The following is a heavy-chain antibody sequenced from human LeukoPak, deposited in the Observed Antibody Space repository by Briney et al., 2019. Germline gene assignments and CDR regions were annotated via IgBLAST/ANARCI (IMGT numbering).Heavy chain of an antibody. CDR1: GFTVSSNY. CDR2: IYSGGST. J-gene: IGHJ5*02. Sequence: GGSLRPSCAASGFTVSSNYMSWVRQAPGKGLEWVSVIYSGGSTYYADSVKGRFTISRDNSKNTLYLQMNSLRAEDTAVYYCARTQPAGSNWFDPWGQGTLVTVSS. V-gene: IGHV3-66*01. D-gene: IGHD3-10*01. CDR3: ARTQPAGSNWFDP.